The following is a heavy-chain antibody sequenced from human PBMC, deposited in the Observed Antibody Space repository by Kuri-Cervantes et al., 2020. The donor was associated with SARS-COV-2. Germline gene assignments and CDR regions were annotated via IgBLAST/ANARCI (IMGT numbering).Heavy chain of an antibody. J-gene: IGHJ5*02. CDR3: ASKEDCSGGSCYSQFDP. CDR2: ISAYNGNT. D-gene: IGHD2-15*01. CDR1: GYTFTSYG. V-gene: IGHV1-18*01. Sequence: ASVKVSCKASGYTFTSYGISWVRQAPGQGLEWMGWISAYNGNTNYAQKLQGRVTMTTDKSTSTAYMELSSLRSEDTAVYYRASKEDCSGGSCYSQFDPWGQGTLVTVSS.